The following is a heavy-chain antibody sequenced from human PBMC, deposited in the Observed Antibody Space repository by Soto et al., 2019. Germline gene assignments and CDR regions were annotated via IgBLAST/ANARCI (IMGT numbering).Heavy chain of an antibody. CDR3: ARRGYGSRWPNVYMDV. V-gene: IGHV3-64*01. J-gene: IGHJ6*03. Sequence: EAQLVESGGGLVQPGGSLRLSCAASGFTFSNYEMHWVRQAPGKGLEYVSGISNNGAHTDYAKSVKGRFTISSHNSDNTQYLQMGSLRAENMALYYCARRGYGSRWPNVYMDVWGKGTTVTVSS. CDR1: GFTFSNYE. CDR2: ISNNGAHT. D-gene: IGHD6-13*01.